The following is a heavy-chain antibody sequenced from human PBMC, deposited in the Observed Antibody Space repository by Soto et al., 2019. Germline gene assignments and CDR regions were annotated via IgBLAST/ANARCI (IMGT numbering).Heavy chain of an antibody. D-gene: IGHD2-2*01. CDR3: ARDGCSSTCCYCNDPY. CDR2: ISSSSSTI. J-gene: IGHJ4*02. Sequence: EVQLVESGGGLVQPGGSLRLSCAASGFTFSSYSMNWVRQAPGKGLEWVSYISSSSSTIYYADSVKGRFTISRDNAKNSLYLQMNSLGAEDTAVYYCARDGCSSTCCYCNDPYWGQGTLVTVSS. V-gene: IGHV3-48*01. CDR1: GFTFSSYS.